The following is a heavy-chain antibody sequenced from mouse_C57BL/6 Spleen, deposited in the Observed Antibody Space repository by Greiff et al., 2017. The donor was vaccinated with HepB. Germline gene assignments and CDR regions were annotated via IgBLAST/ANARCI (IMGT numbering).Heavy chain of an antibody. CDR3: TRSNWDPFAY. D-gene: IGHD4-1*01. CDR1: GYTFTDYE. J-gene: IGHJ3*01. Sequence: QVQLQQSGAELVRPGASVTLSCEASGYTFTDYEMHWVKQTPVHGLEWIGAIDPETGGTAYNQKFKGKAILTADKSSSTAYMELRSLTSEDSAVYYCTRSNWDPFAYWGQGTLVTVSA. CDR2: IDPETGGT. V-gene: IGHV1-15*01.